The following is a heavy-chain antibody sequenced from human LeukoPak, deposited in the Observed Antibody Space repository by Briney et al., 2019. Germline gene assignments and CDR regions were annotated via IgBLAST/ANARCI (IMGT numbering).Heavy chain of an antibody. Sequence: GGSLRLSCAASGFTFSSYGMHWVRQAPGKGLEWVAVISYDGSNKYYADSVKGRITISRDNSKNTLYLQMNSLRAEDTAVYYCAKDQLTVTTTYYFDYWGQGTLVTVSS. CDR2: ISYDGSNK. CDR3: AKDQLTVTTTYYFDY. J-gene: IGHJ4*02. CDR1: GFTFSSYG. V-gene: IGHV3-30*18. D-gene: IGHD4-17*01.